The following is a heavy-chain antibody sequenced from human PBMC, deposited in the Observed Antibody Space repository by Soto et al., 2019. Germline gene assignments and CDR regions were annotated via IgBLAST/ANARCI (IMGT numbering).Heavy chain of an antibody. Sequence: GWSLRLSCAASGFTFSSYDMHLVRQATGKGLEWVSAIGTAGDPYYPGSVKGRFTISRENAKNSLYLQMNSLRAGDTAVYYCARETRYYYDSSGYYYAYFEYWGQGTLVTVS. D-gene: IGHD3-22*01. CDR1: GFTFSSYD. CDR2: IGTAGDP. V-gene: IGHV3-13*05. J-gene: IGHJ4*02. CDR3: ARETRYYYDSSGYYYAYFEY.